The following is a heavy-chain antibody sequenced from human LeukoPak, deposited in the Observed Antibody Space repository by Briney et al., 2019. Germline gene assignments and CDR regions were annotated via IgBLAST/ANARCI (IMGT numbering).Heavy chain of an antibody. D-gene: IGHD2-2*01. CDR2: LRPDGSDK. CDR3: AKDLVVPAAMYKTYYYYYGMDV. Sequence: GGSLRLSCTGSGFTFSDYWMTWARQAPGKGLEWVANLRPDGSDKYYVDSVKGRFTISRDNSKNTLYLQMNSLRAEDTAVYYCAKDLVVPAAMYKTYYYYYGMDVWGQGTTVTVSS. V-gene: IGHV3-7*01. J-gene: IGHJ6*02. CDR1: GFTFSDYW.